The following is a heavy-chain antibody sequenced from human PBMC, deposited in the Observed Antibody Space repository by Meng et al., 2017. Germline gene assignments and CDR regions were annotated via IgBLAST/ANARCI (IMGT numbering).Heavy chain of an antibody. CDR2: IKSKTAGGTT. J-gene: IGHJ4*02. D-gene: IGHD2-8*01. V-gene: IGHV3-15*01. CDR3: TTGWSSKDY. CDR1: GFILSNDW. Sequence: EVQLVEFGGGVVNPGGSLRLSCAAFGFILSNDWMSWVSQDPVKGLECVGRIKSKTAGGTTDYAAPVKGRFTISRDDSKTTLYLQINSLKTEDTAVYYCTTGWSSKDYWGQGTLVTVSS.